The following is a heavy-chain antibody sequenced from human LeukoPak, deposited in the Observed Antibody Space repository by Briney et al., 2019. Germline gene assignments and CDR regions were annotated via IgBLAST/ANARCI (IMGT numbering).Heavy chain of an antibody. V-gene: IGHV3-48*01. J-gene: IGHJ5*02. CDR3: ARDLGQYYDTSDNWFDP. CDR2: ISSSSSTI. CDR1: GFTFSSYS. D-gene: IGHD3-22*01. Sequence: GGSLRLSCAASGFTFSSYSMNWVRQAPGKGLEWVSYISSSSSTIYYADPVKGRFTISRDNAKNSLYLQMNSLRAEDTAVYYCARDLGQYYDTSDNWFDPWGQGTLVTVSS.